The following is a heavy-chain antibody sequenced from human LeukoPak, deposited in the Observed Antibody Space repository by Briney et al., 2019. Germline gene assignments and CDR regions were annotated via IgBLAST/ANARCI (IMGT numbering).Heavy chain of an antibody. D-gene: IGHD1-26*01. CDR3: TRSIVGAKGRSYYFDY. Sequence: KPGGSLRLSCAASGFTFSNAWMSWVRQAPGKGLEWVGRIKSKTDGGTTDYAAPVKGRFTISRDDSKNTLYLQMNSLKTEDTAVYYCTRSIVGAKGRSYYFDYWGQGTLVTVSS. J-gene: IGHJ4*02. CDR2: IKSKTDGGTT. CDR1: GFTFSNAW. V-gene: IGHV3-15*01.